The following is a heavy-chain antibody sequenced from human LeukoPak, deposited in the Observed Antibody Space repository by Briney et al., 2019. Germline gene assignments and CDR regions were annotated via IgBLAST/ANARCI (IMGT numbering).Heavy chain of an antibody. D-gene: IGHD1-7*01. V-gene: IGHV1-2*02. Sequence: ASVKVSCKASGYTFTDYYMHWVRQAPGQGLEWMGWNNPNSGGTNYAQKFQGRVTMTRDTSISTAYMELSRLRSDDTAVYYCARDHSNWNYAPDFWGQGTLVIVSS. J-gene: IGHJ4*02. CDR2: NNPNSGGT. CDR1: GYTFTDYY. CDR3: ARDHSNWNYAPDF.